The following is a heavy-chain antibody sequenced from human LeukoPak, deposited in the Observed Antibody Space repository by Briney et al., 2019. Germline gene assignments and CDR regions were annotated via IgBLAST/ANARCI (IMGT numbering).Heavy chain of an antibody. V-gene: IGHV3-53*01. CDR1: GFTVSSNY. Sequence: PGGSLRLSCAASGFTVSSNYMSWVRQAPGKGLEWVSVIYSGGSTYYADSVKGRFTISRDNSKNTLYLQMNSLRAEDTAVYYCARVMWLLSEYYFDYWGQGTLATVSS. J-gene: IGHJ4*02. D-gene: IGHD5-12*01. CDR3: ARVMWLLSEYYFDY. CDR2: IYSGGST.